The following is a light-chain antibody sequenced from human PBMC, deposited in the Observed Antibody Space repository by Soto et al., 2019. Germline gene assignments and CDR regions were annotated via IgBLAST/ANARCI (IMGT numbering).Light chain of an antibody. J-gene: IGLJ1*01. Sequence: SALTQPASVSGSPGQSITISCTGTSSDVGSYNLVSWYQHHPGKAPKLMIFEVSKRPSGISNRFSGSKSGNTASLTISGLQAEDEAEYYCCSYAGTYVFGTGTKLTVL. CDR1: SSDVGSYNL. CDR2: EVS. CDR3: CSYAGTYV. V-gene: IGLV2-23*02.